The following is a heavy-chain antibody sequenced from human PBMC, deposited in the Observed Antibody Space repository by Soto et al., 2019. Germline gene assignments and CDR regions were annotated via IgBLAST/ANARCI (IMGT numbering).Heavy chain of an antibody. D-gene: IGHD4-17*01. CDR1: GDSISSGGYY. V-gene: IGHV4-31*03. CDR2: IYFSGST. Sequence: QVQLQESGPGLVKPSQTLSLTCTVSGDSISSGGYYWSWIRQHPGKGLEWVGHIYFSGSTYYNPSLKSRVTISVDTSKNQFSLKLSSVTAADTAVYYCARPETDDDGDLAQVDHWGQGSLVTVSS. J-gene: IGHJ4*02. CDR3: ARPETDDDGDLAQVDH.